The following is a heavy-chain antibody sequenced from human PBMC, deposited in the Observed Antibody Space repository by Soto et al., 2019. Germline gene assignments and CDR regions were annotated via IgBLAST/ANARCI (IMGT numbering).Heavy chain of an antibody. J-gene: IGHJ3*01. V-gene: IGHV4-4*02. CDR3: ARQGVLGATYDDFAF. CDR2: IYYSGNP. D-gene: IGHD1-26*01. CDR1: GDSISTNNW. Sequence: QVQLQESGPGLVNPSGTLSLTCAVSGDSISTNNWWSWVRQSPGKGLEWIGEIYYSGNPNYNPSVRSRVTISVDRSKNQFSMRLSSVTAADTATYYCARQGVLGATYDDFAFWGQGTTVIVSS.